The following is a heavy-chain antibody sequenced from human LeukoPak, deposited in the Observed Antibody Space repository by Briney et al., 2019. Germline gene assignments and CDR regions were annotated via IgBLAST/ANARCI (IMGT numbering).Heavy chain of an antibody. V-gene: IGHV1-2*02. CDR2: INPNSGGT. Sequence: GGSLRLSCAASGYTFTGYYMHWVRQAPGQGLEWMGWINPNSGGTNYAQKFQGRVTMTRDTSISTAYMELSRLRSDDTAVYYCARVWQWLAYDDDYWGQGTLVTVSS. CDR3: ARVWQWLAYDDDY. CDR1: GYTFTGYY. J-gene: IGHJ4*02. D-gene: IGHD6-19*01.